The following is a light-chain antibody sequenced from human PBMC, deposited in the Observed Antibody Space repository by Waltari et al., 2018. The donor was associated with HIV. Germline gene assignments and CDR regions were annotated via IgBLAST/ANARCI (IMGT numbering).Light chain of an antibody. Sequence: EIVLTQSPGTLSLSPGERASLSCRASQTIASSHLAWYQQKPGQAPRLLIYAASSRATGIADRFSGSGSGTDFTLSISRLEPEDSAVYYCQQYGNSPRVYTFGQGTKLEIK. V-gene: IGKV3-20*01. J-gene: IGKJ2*01. CDR1: QTIASSH. CDR3: QQYGNSPRVYT. CDR2: AAS.